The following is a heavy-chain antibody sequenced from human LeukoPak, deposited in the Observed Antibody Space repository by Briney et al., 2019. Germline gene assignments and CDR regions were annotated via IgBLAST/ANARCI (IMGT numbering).Heavy chain of an antibody. Sequence: SETLSLTCTVSGGSIISYYWSWIRQPPGKGLEWIGYIYYSGSTNYNPSLKSRVTISVDTSKNQFSLKLSSVTAADTAVYYCARGSYISDYWGQGTLVTVSS. CDR2: IYYSGST. CDR1: GGSIISYY. V-gene: IGHV4-59*01. CDR3: ARGSYISDY. J-gene: IGHJ4*02. D-gene: IGHD3-10*01.